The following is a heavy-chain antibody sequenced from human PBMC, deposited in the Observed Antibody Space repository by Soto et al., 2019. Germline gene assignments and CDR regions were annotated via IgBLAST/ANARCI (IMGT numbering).Heavy chain of an antibody. D-gene: IGHD3-3*01. CDR1: GFVFSRYA. CDR2: ISKDGSVN. Sequence: VQLLESGGGLVQPGGSLRLSCAASGFVFSRYAIHWVRQAPGKGLEWVAVISKDGSVNYYADSVRGRFSISRDKSKNTVYLEMNELRGDDTAIFYCARSRSGAVPDSFGYWGQGTLVTVSS. V-gene: IGHV3-30-3*01. J-gene: IGHJ1*01. CDR3: ARSRSGAVPDSFGY.